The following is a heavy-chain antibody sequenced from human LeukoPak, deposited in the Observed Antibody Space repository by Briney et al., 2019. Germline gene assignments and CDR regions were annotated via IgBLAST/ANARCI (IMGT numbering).Heavy chain of an antibody. CDR3: ARYTGSYFPPLSSDY. J-gene: IGHJ4*02. V-gene: IGHV3-48*04. CDR1: GFTFSTYS. D-gene: IGHD1-26*01. Sequence: QPGGSLRLACAASGFTFSTYSMNWVRQAPAKGLEWVSYISSSSSTIYYADSVKGRFTISRDNAKNSLYLQMNSLRAEDTAVYYCARYTGSYFPPLSSDYWGQGALVTVSS. CDR2: ISSSSSTI.